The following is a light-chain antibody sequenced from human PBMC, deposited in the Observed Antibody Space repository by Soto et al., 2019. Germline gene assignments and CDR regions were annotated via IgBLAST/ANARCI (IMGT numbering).Light chain of an antibody. Sequence: IVFTLSPVTLSQSPTERATLSCRASQSVSSTFLAWYQQKPGQAPTLLIYDADTRATGIPDRFSGSGFGTHFTLTISSLEPEDFAMYYCQQSSSSVTFGQGTRLEIK. CDR2: DAD. V-gene: IGKV3-20*01. J-gene: IGKJ5*01. CDR3: QQSSSSVT. CDR1: QSVSSTF.